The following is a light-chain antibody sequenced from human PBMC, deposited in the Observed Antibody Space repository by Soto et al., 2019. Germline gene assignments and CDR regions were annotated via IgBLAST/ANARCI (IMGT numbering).Light chain of an antibody. CDR2: KES. CDR1: QSISSR. CDR3: QQYNSYSRT. V-gene: IGKV1-5*03. Sequence: DIQMTQSPSTLSASVGDRVTITCRASQSISSRLAWYQQNPGKAPKLLIYKESSLESGVPSRFSGSGSGTEFTLTISSLQPDDCATYYCQQYNSYSRTFGQGTKVEIK. J-gene: IGKJ1*01.